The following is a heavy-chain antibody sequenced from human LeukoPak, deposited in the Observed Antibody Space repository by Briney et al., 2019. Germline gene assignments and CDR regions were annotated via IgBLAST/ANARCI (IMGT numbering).Heavy chain of an antibody. J-gene: IGHJ4*02. CDR1: GGTFSSYA. D-gene: IGHD3-22*01. CDR3: ARDVTDSSGYYYVGY. CDR2: IIPILGIA. Sequence: SVKVSCKASGGTFSSYAISWVRQAPGQGLEWMGKIIPILGIANYAQKFQGRVTITADKSTSTAYMELSSLRSEDTAVYYCARDVTDSSGYYYVGYWGQGTLVTVSS. V-gene: IGHV1-69*04.